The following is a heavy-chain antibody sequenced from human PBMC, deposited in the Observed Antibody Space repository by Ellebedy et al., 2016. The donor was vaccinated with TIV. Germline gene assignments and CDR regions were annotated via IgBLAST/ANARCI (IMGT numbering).Heavy chain of an antibody. CDR1: GGPISSYY. CDR3: ASPSERYPYV. J-gene: IGHJ4*02. CDR2: IYYSGST. D-gene: IGHD1-26*01. V-gene: IGHV4-59*08. Sequence: MPSDTLSLTCTAPGGPISSYYWSWIRQPPGKGLEWIGYIYYSGSTNYNPSLKSRVTISVDTSKNQFSLKLSSVTAADTAVYYCASPSERYPYVWGQGTLVTVSS.